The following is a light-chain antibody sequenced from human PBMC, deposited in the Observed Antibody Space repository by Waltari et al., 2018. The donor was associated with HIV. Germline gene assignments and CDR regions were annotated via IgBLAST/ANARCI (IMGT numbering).Light chain of an antibody. J-gene: IGLJ3*02. Sequence: QSVLTQPPSASGTPRQRVPISSSGSSPNLGRTYVYWYPPLPGTAPKLLIYRNNQRPSGVPDRFSGSKSGTSASLAISGLRSEDEADYYCAAWDDSLSGRVFGGGTKLTVL. CDR2: RNN. CDR1: SPNLGRTY. V-gene: IGLV1-47*01. CDR3: AAWDDSLSGRV.